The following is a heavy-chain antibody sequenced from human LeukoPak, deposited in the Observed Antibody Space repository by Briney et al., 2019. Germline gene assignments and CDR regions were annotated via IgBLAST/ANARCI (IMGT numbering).Heavy chain of an antibody. CDR1: GGSISSYY. D-gene: IGHD2/OR15-2a*01. CDR3: ARDHQTIGANDAFDI. J-gene: IGHJ3*02. Sequence: SETLSLTCTVSGGSISSYYWSWIRQPPGKRLEWIGYIYYSGSTNYNPSLKSRVTISVDTSKNQFSLKLSSVTAADTAVYYCARDHQTIGANDAFDIWGQGTMVTVSS. CDR2: IYYSGST. V-gene: IGHV4-59*01.